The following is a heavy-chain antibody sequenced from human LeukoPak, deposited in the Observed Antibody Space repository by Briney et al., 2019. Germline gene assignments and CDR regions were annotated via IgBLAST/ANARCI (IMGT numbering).Heavy chain of an antibody. CDR1: GFTFSNYG. D-gene: IGHD6-19*01. CDR3: AKDSPYSSGWFHWFFDV. Sequence: GGSLRLSCAASGFTFSNYGMHWVRQAPGKGLEWVAVISSDGSNKYYADSVKGRFTISRDNSKNTLYLQMNSLRFEDTALYYCAKDSPYSSGWFHWFFDVWGRGTLVTVSS. V-gene: IGHV3-30*18. J-gene: IGHJ2*01. CDR2: ISSDGSNK.